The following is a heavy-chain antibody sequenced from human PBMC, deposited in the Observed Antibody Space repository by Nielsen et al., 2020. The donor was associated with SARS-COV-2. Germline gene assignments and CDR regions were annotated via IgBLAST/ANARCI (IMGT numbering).Heavy chain of an antibody. CDR3: ARVDFGVANYYYYTMDV. Sequence: GESLKISCAASGFTFDDYGMSWVRQAPGKGLEWVCGINWTGGSTGYGDSVKGRFTISRDNAKNSLFLQMNSLRAEDTALYHCARVDFGVANYYYYTMDVWGPGTTVTVSS. CDR1: GFTFDDYG. V-gene: IGHV3-20*01. CDR2: INWTGGST. J-gene: IGHJ6*02. D-gene: IGHD3-3*01.